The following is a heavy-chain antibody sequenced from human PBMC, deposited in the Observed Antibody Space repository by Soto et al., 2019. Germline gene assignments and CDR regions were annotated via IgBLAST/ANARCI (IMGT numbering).Heavy chain of an antibody. CDR1: GYTFLSYG. Sequence: ASVKVSCTTSGYTFLSYGIAWVRQAPGQGPEWMGWISVNNVHALYAQKLLGRVSLTTDTSTTTVFMDLTSLRSDDTAVYYCATYVLPIRTASNYFGNWGQGTLVTVSS. J-gene: IGHJ4*02. D-gene: IGHD3-10*02. V-gene: IGHV1-18*04. CDR3: ATYVLPIRTASNYFGN. CDR2: ISVNNVHA.